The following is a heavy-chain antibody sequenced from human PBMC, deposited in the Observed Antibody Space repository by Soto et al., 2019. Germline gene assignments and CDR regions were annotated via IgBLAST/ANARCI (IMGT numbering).Heavy chain of an antibody. V-gene: IGHV3-74*01. Sequence: PGGSLRLSWAAAGGNCGNHWRRWVRQAPGKGLVWVSRIKTDGSYTNYADSVKGRFTISRDSSRNPLYLQMSSLRAEDTAVYYCASSAPPLYYYYGMDVWGQGTTVTVSS. CDR2: IKTDGSYT. CDR1: GGNCGNHW. CDR3: ASSAPPLYYYYGMDV. J-gene: IGHJ6*02.